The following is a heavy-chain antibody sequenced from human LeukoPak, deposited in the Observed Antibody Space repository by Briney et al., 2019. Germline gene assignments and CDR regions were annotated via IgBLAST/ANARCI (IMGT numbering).Heavy chain of an antibody. CDR1: GFTFRSYW. D-gene: IGHD3-10*01. CDR2: INSDGSST. J-gene: IGHJ5*02. V-gene: IGHV3-74*01. CDR3: ARAVALWFGDRPRS. Sequence: GGSLRLSCAASGFTFRSYWMHWVRQAPGKGLVWVSRINSDGSSTSYADSVKGRFTISRDNAKNTLYLQMNSLRAEDTAVYYCARAVALWFGDRPRSWDQGTLVTVSS.